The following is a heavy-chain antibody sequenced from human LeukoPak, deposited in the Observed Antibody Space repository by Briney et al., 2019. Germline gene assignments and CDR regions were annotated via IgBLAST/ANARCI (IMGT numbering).Heavy chain of an antibody. J-gene: IGHJ5*02. D-gene: IGHD2-15*01. V-gene: IGHV1-8*01. CDR1: GCTFTSYD. CDR2: MNPNSGNT. Sequence: ASVKVSCKASGCTFTSYDINWVRQATGQGLEWMGWMNPNSGNTGYAQKFQGRVTMTRNTSISTAYMELSGLRSEDTAVYYCARGYCSGGSCLLFDPWGQGTLVTVSS. CDR3: ARGYCSGGSCLLFDP.